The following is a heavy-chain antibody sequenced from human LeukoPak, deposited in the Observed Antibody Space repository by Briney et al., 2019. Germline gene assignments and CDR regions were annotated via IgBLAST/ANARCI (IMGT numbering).Heavy chain of an antibody. Sequence: GGSLRLSCAASGFTFSSYSMNWLRQAPGKGLEWVSYISSSSSIIYYADSVKGRFTISRDNAKNSLYLQVNSLRDEDTAVYYCARDGMAAAGPFGYWGQGTLVTVSS. V-gene: IGHV3-48*02. CDR1: GFTFSSYS. CDR2: ISSSSSII. J-gene: IGHJ4*02. D-gene: IGHD6-13*01. CDR3: ARDGMAAAGPFGY.